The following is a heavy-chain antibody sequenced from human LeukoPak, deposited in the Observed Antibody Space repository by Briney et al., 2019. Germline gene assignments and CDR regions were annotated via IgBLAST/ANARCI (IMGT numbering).Heavy chain of an antibody. CDR2: ILPIFGTA. V-gene: IGHV1-69*05. D-gene: IGHD3-22*01. CDR3: ARAEYYDSSGYCSLAGFDY. J-gene: IGHJ4*02. Sequence: GASVKVSYKASGGTFTNYAISWVRQAPGQGLEWMGGILPIFGTANYAQKVQGRFTITTDESTSTAYMELSSLRSEDTAVYYCARAEYYDSSGYCSLAGFDYWGQGTLVTVSS. CDR1: GGTFTNYA.